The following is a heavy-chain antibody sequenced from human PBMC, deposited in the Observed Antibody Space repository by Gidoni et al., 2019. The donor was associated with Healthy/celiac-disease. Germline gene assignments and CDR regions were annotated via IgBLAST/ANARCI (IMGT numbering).Heavy chain of an antibody. Sequence: QVQLVESGGGVVQPGRSLRLSCAASGFTFRSDAMHWVRQAPGKGLEWVAVISYDGSNKYYADSVKGRFTISRDNSKNTLYLQMNSLRAEDTAVYYCARDVIAAAAYYYYYGMDVWGQGTTVTVSS. CDR1: GFTFRSDA. CDR2: ISYDGSNK. D-gene: IGHD6-13*01. J-gene: IGHJ6*02. CDR3: ARDVIAAAAYYYYYGMDV. V-gene: IGHV3-30-3*01.